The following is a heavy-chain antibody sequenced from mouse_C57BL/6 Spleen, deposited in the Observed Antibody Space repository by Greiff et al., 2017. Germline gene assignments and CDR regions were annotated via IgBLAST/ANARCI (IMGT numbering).Heavy chain of an antibody. D-gene: IGHD2-2*01. V-gene: IGHV1-15*01. CDR1: GYTFTDYE. CDR3: TEESTMVTTGAWFAY. Sequence: QVQLQQSGAELVRPGASVTLSCKASGYTFTDYEMHWVKQTPVHGLEWIGAIDPETGGTAYNQKFKGKAILTADKSSSTAYMELRSLTSEDSAVYYCTEESTMVTTGAWFAYWGQGTLVTVSA. J-gene: IGHJ3*01. CDR2: IDPETGGT.